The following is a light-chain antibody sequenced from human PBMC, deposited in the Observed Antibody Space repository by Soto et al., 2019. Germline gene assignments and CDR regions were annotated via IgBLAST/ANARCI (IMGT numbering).Light chain of an antibody. Sequence: DFKMPQSPPSVFASVEARVTITCRGSRGIRSWLAWYQQKPGKAPKLLIYAASSLQSGVPSRFSGSGSGTDFTLTISSLQPEDFATYYCQQANSFPLTFGGGTKVEIK. J-gene: IGKJ4*01. CDR3: QQANSFPLT. CDR1: RGIRSW. V-gene: IGKV1-12*01. CDR2: AAS.